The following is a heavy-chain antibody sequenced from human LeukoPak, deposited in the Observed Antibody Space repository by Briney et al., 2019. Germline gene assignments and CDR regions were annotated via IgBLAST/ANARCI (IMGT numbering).Heavy chain of an antibody. Sequence: GGSLRLSCAASGFTFSSYSMNWVRQAPGKGLEWVSSISSSSSYIYYADSVKGRFTISRVNAKNSLYLQMNSLRAEDTAVYYCARGLRRDGYNVDYWGQGTLVTVSS. J-gene: IGHJ4*02. CDR1: GFTFSSYS. V-gene: IGHV3-21*01. CDR2: ISSSSSYI. CDR3: ARGLRRDGYNVDY. D-gene: IGHD5-24*01.